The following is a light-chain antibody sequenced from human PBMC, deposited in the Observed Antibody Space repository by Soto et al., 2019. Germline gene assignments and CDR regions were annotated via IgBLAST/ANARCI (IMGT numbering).Light chain of an antibody. V-gene: IGLV2-14*01. CDR2: EVN. Sequence: QSALTQPASVSGSPGQSITISCTGSSSDVGDYNYVSWYQQHPGKAPKLMIYEVNNRPSGVSDRFSGSKSGNTASLTISGLQAEDEADYYCSSYTSSNTLLFCGGTKLTVL. J-gene: IGLJ2*01. CDR1: SSDVGDYNY. CDR3: SSYTSSNTLL.